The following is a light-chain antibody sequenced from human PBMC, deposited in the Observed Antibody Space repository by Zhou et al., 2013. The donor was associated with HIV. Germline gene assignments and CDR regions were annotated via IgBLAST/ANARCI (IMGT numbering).Light chain of an antibody. V-gene: IGKV1-5*03. CDR1: QSISTW. Sequence: DIQMTQSPSTLSASVGDRITITCRASQSISTWLAWYQQKPGKVPKLLIYTASTLQNGVPSRFSGSGSGTEFYLTISCLQSEDFATYFCQQYYTYPRTFGQGTKVEIK. CDR3: QQYYTYPRT. J-gene: IGKJ1*01. CDR2: TAS.